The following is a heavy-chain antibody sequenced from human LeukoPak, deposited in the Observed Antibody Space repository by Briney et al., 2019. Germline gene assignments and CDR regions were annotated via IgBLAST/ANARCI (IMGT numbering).Heavy chain of an antibody. Sequence: SETLSLTCAVYGGSFSGYYWSWIRQPPGKGLEWIGEINHSGSTNYNPSLKSRVTISVDTSKNQFSLKLSSVTAADTAVYYCARGRGYSYGYHIVVAAALDYWGQGTLVTVSS. CDR1: GGSFSGYY. V-gene: IGHV4-34*01. CDR2: INHSGST. CDR3: ARGRGYSYGYHIVVAAALDY. D-gene: IGHD5-18*01. J-gene: IGHJ4*02.